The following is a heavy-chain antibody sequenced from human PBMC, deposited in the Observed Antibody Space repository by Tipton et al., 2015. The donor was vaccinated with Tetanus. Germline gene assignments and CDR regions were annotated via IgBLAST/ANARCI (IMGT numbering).Heavy chain of an antibody. CDR1: GLTFSSYS. J-gene: IGHJ6*02. V-gene: IGHV3-21*06. CDR3: AKDRELPYYYYGMDV. CDR2: ISITSSTI. Sequence: SLRLSCRASGLTFSSYSMNWFRQAPGKGLEWVAYISITSSTIHYGDSVKGRFTVSRDNGENSLYLHLNSLRAEDTAVYYCAKDRELPYYYYGMDVWGQGTTVTVSS. D-gene: IGHD1-26*01.